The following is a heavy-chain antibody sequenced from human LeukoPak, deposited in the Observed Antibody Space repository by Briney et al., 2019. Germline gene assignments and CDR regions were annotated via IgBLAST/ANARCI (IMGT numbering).Heavy chain of an antibody. D-gene: IGHD2-2*01. V-gene: IGHV3-48*01. CDR1: GFSFSSFS. Sequence: GGSLRLSCAASGFSFSSFSMTWVRQAPGKGLEWVSYISSSSSSTIYYADSVKGRFTISTDNAKTSLYLQMNSLRAEDTAVYYCARDRRVVVPAAMSYYYMAVWGKGTTVTVSS. CDR3: ARDRRVVVPAAMSYYYMAV. J-gene: IGHJ6*03. CDR2: ISSSSSSTI.